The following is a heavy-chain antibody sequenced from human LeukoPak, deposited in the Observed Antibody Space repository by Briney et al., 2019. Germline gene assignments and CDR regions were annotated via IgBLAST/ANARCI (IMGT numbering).Heavy chain of an antibody. CDR2: ISSSCSTL. D-gene: IGHD3-3*01. Sequence: GGSLRLSCAASGFTFSCYEMNWVRQAPGKGLHTVSYISSSCSTLYYAHPVKARFTISRDNAKNSLYLQMNSLRAEDTAVYYCARDGYDFWSGYPISLDYWGQGTLVTVSS. CDR3: ARDGYDFWSGYPISLDY. CDR1: GFTFSCYE. V-gene: IGHV3-48*03. J-gene: IGHJ4*02.